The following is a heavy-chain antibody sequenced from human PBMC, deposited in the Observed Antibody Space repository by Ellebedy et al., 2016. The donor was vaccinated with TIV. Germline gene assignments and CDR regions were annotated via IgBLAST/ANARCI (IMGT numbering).Heavy chain of an antibody. V-gene: IGHV3-23*01. CDR1: GFTFSSYA. CDR2: IRGSGGST. CDR3: AKDRGSSWYEPADV. Sequence: GGSLRLXXAASGFTFSSYAMSWVRQAPGKGLEWVSAIRGSGGSTYYADSVKGRFTISRDNSKNTLYLQMNSLRAEDTAVYYCAKDRGSSWYEPADVWGQGTTVTVSS. J-gene: IGHJ6*02. D-gene: IGHD6-13*01.